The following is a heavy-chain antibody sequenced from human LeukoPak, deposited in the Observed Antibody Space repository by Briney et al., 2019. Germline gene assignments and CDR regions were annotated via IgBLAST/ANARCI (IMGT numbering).Heavy chain of an antibody. V-gene: IGHV3-49*04. J-gene: IGHJ4*02. Sequence: GGSLRLSCTASGFTFGDYAMSWVRQAPGKGLEWVGFIRSKAYGGTTEYAASVKGRFTISRDDSKSIAYLQMNSLKTEDTAVYCCTRATSTYYYDSSGYPHVYWGQGTLVTVSS. CDR3: TRATSTYYYDSSGYPHVY. CDR2: IRSKAYGGTT. D-gene: IGHD3-22*01. CDR1: GFTFGDYA.